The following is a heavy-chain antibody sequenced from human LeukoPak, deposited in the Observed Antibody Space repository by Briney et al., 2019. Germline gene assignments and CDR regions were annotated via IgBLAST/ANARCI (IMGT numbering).Heavy chain of an antibody. CDR1: GYTFTNYW. Sequence: GESLKISSKGYGYTFTNYWIGWVRQMPGKGLEFMGIIYPGDSDTRYSPSFQGQVTISVDKSINTACLQWSSLKASDSAMYYCARAGYSNRWDGVDYWGQGTLVTVSS. V-gene: IGHV5-51*01. J-gene: IGHJ4*02. CDR3: ARAGYSNRWDGVDY. D-gene: IGHD2/OR15-2a*01. CDR2: IYPGDSDT.